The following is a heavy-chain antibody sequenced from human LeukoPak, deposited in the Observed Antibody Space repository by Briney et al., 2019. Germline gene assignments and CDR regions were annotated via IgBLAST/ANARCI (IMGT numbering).Heavy chain of an antibody. CDR2: IWYDGSNK. Sequence: GRSLRLSCAASGFTFSSYGMHWFRQAPGKGLEWVAVIWYDGSNKYYAASVKGRFTISRDNSKNTLYLQMNSLRAEDTAVYYCARDQVIAAAGLYYYYGMDVWGQGTTVTVSS. CDR1: GFTFSSYG. J-gene: IGHJ6*02. D-gene: IGHD6-13*01. V-gene: IGHV3-33*01. CDR3: ARDQVIAAAGLYYYYGMDV.